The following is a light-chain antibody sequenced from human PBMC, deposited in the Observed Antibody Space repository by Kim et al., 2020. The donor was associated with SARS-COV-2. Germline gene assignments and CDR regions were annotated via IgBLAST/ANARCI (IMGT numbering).Light chain of an antibody. J-gene: IGKJ2*03. Sequence: EIVLTQSPGTVSLSPGERATLSCRASQTITGTYLAWYQQKPGQPPRLLIYDASSRATGIPDRFSGRGSGTDFILTISRVEAEDFAVYYCQQYGRSPYSFGQGTKLEI. CDR3: QQYGRSPYS. CDR1: QTITGTY. CDR2: DAS. V-gene: IGKV3-20*01.